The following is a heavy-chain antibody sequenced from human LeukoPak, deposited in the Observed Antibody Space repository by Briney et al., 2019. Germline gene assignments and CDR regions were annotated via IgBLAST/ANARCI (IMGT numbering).Heavy chain of an antibody. CDR1: GYIFTQYG. V-gene: IGHV1-18*01. J-gene: IGHJ6*03. CDR3: ARRTGYNYYSMDV. D-gene: IGHD3/OR15-3a*01. CDR2: ISTYTGDT. Sequence: ASVKVSCKASGYIFTQYGISWVRQAPGQGLEWMASISTYTGDTNNAQNFQGRVTMTTDTFTSTAYMELRGLRSDDTAVYYCARRTGYNYYSMDVWGQGTTVTVSS.